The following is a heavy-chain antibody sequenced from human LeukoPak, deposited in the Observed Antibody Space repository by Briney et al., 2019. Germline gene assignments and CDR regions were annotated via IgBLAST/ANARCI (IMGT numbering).Heavy chain of an antibody. V-gene: IGHV1-2*02. J-gene: IGHJ5*02. CDR2: INPNSGGT. CDR1: GYTFTGYD. CDR3: ARGGGDDGYSYGYGWFDP. Sequence: ASVKVSCEASGYTFTGYDMHWVRQAPGQGLEWMGWINPNSGGTNYAQKFQGRGTMTRDTAISTAYMELSRLRSDDTAVYYCARGGGDDGYSYGYGWFDPWGQGTLVTVSS. D-gene: IGHD5-18*01.